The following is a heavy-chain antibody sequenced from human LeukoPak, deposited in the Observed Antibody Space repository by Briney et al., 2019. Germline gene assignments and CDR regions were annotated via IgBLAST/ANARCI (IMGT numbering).Heavy chain of an antibody. CDR1: GYTFTRYS. CDR3: ARVEGYYDSSGYPIDY. Sequence: GASVKVSCKASGYTFTRYSITWVRQAPGQGLEWMGWISAYNGNTHSAQKLQGRVAMTTDASTSTAYMELRSLRSDDTAVYYCARVEGYYDSSGYPIDYWGQGTLVTVSS. D-gene: IGHD3-22*01. CDR2: ISAYNGNT. V-gene: IGHV1-18*01. J-gene: IGHJ4*02.